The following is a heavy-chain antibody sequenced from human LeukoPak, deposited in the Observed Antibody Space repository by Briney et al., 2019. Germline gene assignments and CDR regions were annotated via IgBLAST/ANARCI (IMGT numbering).Heavy chain of an antibody. Sequence: PGRCRRLSCAASGRTFSDYYMSWIRQTPGKGLEWVSYINPSSTSTNYADSVKGRFTNSRDNAKNSLYLQMNSLRAEDTAVYYCARGRSNDFWGQGTLVTVSS. D-gene: IGHD2-15*01. CDR2: INPSSTST. CDR1: GRTFSDYY. CDR3: ARGRSNDF. V-gene: IGHV3-11*05. J-gene: IGHJ4*02.